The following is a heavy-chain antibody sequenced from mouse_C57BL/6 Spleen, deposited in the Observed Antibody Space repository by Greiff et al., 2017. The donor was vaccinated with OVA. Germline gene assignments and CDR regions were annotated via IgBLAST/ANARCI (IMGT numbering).Heavy chain of an antibody. J-gene: IGHJ1*03. CDR3: VRHEDYYGSRDWYFDV. CDR1: GFSFNTYA. D-gene: IGHD1-1*01. Sequence: EVQGVESGGGLVQPKGSLKLSCAASGFSFNTYAMNWVRQAPGKGLEWVARIRSKSNNYATYYADSVKDRFTISRDDSESMLYLQMNNLKTEDTAMYYCVRHEDYYGSRDWYFDVWGTGTTVTVSS. V-gene: IGHV10-1*01. CDR2: IRSKSNNYAT.